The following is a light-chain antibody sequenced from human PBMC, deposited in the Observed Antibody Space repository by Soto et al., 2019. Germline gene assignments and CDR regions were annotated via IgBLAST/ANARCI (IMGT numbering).Light chain of an antibody. CDR1: QSLVYSDGNTY. Sequence: DVVMTQSPLSLPVTLGQPASTSCRSSQSLVYSDGNTYLNWFQQRPDQSPRRLIYKVSNRDSGVPDRFSGSGSGTDFTLKISRVEAEDVGLYYCIQGTHWRALTFGGGTKVEIK. V-gene: IGKV2-30*01. J-gene: IGKJ4*01. CDR2: KVS. CDR3: IQGTHWRALT.